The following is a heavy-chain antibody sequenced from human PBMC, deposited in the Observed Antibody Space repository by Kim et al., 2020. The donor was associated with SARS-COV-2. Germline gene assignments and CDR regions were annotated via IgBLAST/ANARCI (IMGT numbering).Heavy chain of an antibody. CDR1: GGTFSSYA. V-gene: IGHV1-69*04. CDR2: IIPILGIA. Sequence: SVKVSCKASGGTFSSYAISWVRQAPGQGLEWMGRIIPILGIANYAQKFQGRVTITADKSTSTAYMELSSLRSEDTAVYYCASYGSGSYLDYWGQGTLVTVSS. D-gene: IGHD3-10*01. J-gene: IGHJ4*02. CDR3: ASYGSGSYLDY.